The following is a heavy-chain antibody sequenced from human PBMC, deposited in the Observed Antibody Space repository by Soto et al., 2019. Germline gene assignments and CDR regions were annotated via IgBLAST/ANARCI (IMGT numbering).Heavy chain of an antibody. Sequence: PGGSLRLSCAASGFTFSSYGMHWVRQAPGKGLEWVAVISYDGSNKYYADSVKGRSTISKDNSKNTLYLQMDGLGAEDTAVYYCARAYDTSGYPYFDYWGQGTLVTVSS. CDR1: GFTFSSYG. CDR2: ISYDGSNK. V-gene: IGHV3-30*03. CDR3: ARAYDTSGYPYFDY. D-gene: IGHD3-22*01. J-gene: IGHJ4*02.